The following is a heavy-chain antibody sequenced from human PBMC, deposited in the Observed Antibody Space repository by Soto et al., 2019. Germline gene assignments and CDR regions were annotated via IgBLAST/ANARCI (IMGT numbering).Heavy chain of an antibody. V-gene: IGHV4-31*03. D-gene: IGHD3-10*01. J-gene: IGHJ5*02. CDR2: IYYSGST. Sequence: PSETLSLTCTVSGGSISSGGYYWSWIRQHPGKGLEWIGYIYYSGSTYYNPSLKSRVTISVDTSKNHFSVKLRSVTAADTAVYYCAIEWVMVRGVITISWFDPWGQGTLVTVSS. CDR3: AIEWVMVRGVITISWFDP. CDR1: GGSISSGGYY.